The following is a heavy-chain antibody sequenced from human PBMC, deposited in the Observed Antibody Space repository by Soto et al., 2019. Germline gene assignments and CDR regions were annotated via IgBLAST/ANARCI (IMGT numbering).Heavy chain of an antibody. CDR1: GFTFSSYA. V-gene: IGHV3-23*01. CDR3: TKVLRYFDWDWYFDL. J-gene: IGHJ2*01. CDR2: INGIGGTT. D-gene: IGHD3-9*01. Sequence: EVQLLESGGDLVQPGGSLRLSCAASGFTFSSYAMSWVRQAPGKGLEWVSIINGIGGTTYYADSVKGRFTISRDNSKNTLFLQMNTLRAEDAAVYYCTKVLRYFDWDWYFDLWGRGTLVTVSS.